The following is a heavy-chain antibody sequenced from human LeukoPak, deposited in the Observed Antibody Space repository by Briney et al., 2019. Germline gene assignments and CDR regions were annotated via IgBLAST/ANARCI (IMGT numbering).Heavy chain of an antibody. CDR1: GFTFSSYI. D-gene: IGHD2-15*01. V-gene: IGHV3-21*01. J-gene: IGHJ4*02. CDR2: ISRNGTYI. CDR3: ARDEGYSFDY. Sequence: GGSLRLSCAASGFTFSSYIMNWARQAPGKGLEWVSSISRNGTYIHYADSVKGRFTISRDNAKQSLYLQMSSLRAEDTDVYYCARDEGYSFDYWGQGTLVTVSS.